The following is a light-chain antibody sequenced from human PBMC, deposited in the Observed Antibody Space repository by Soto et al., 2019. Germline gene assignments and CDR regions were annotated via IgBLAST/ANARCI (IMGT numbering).Light chain of an antibody. CDR2: EVN. CDR3: QSYDTSLRGSTWV. V-gene: IGLV2-14*01. Sequence: QSVLPQPASVSGSPRQSITISCTGASSDVGGYTYVSWYQQHPGKAPKLIIYEVNNRPSGVPDRFSGSKSGTSASLAITGLQAEDEADYYCQSYDTSLRGSTWVFGGGTKLTVL. J-gene: IGLJ3*02. CDR1: SSDVGGYTY.